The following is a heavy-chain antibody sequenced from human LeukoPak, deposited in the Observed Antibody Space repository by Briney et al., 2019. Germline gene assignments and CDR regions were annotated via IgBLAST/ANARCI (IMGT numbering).Heavy chain of an antibody. CDR3: ARAGEQRERSLHGAFDI. J-gene: IGHJ3*02. CDR1: GGTFSSYA. Sequence: ASVKVSCKASGGTFSSYAISWVRQAPGQGLEWMGGIIPIFGTANYAQKFQGRVTITADKSTSTAYMELSSLRSEDTAVYYCARAGEQRERSLHGAFDIWGQGTMVTVSS. V-gene: IGHV1-69*06. D-gene: IGHD1-1*01. CDR2: IIPIFGTA.